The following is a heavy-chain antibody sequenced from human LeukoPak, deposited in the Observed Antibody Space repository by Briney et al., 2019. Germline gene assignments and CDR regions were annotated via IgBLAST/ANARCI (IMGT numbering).Heavy chain of an antibody. CDR2: IIPILGIA. Sequence: ASVKVSCKASGGTFSSYAISWVRQAPGQGLEWMGWIIPILGIANYAQKFQGRVTITADKSTSTAYMELSSLRSEDTAVYYCARALPTDTARHRTYSYGMDVWGQGTTVTVSS. CDR3: ARALPTDTARHRTYSYGMDV. CDR1: GGTFSSYA. J-gene: IGHJ6*02. V-gene: IGHV1-69*10. D-gene: IGHD5-18*01.